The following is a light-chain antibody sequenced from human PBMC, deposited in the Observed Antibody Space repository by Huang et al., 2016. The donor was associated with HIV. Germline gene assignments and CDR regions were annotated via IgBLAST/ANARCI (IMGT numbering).Light chain of an antibody. CDR2: GTS. CDR1: QSVASN. Sequence: IEMTQSPATLSVSPGERATLSCRASQSVASNLAWYHQKPGHPPRLLIFGTSTRATGIPAMVSGSGSGTEFTLTISSLQSEDFAVYFCQQYNDWPPWTFGQGTKVDIK. CDR3: QQYNDWPPWT. J-gene: IGKJ1*01. V-gene: IGKV3-15*01.